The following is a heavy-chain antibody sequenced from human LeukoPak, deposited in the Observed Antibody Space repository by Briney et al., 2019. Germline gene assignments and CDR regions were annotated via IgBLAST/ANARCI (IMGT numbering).Heavy chain of an antibody. CDR3: AGQRAMYYYGSGSYYSPPSYYYYYGMDV. D-gene: IGHD3-10*01. V-gene: IGHV3-23*01. J-gene: IGHJ6*02. CDR2: ISGSGGST. CDR1: GFTFSSYA. Sequence: SGGSLRLSCAAAGFTFSSYAMSWVRQAPGKGLEWVSAISGSGGSTYYADSVKGRFTISRDNSKNTLYLQMNSLRAEDTAVYYCAGQRAMYYYGSGSYYSPPSYYYYYGMDVWGQGTTVTVSS.